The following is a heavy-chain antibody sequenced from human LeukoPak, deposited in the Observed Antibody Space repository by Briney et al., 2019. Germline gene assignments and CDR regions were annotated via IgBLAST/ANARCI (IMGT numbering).Heavy chain of an antibody. J-gene: IGHJ3*02. CDR1: GYTFTSYD. D-gene: IGHD6-13*01. CDR2: IIPIFGTA. Sequence: ASVKVSCKASGYTFTSYDINWVRQAPGQGLEWMGGIIPIFGTANYAQKFQGRVTITADKSTSTVYMELSSLRSEDTAVYYCARDLEGPRNSIAAAGDANDAFDIWGQGTMVTVSS. CDR3: ARDLEGPRNSIAAAGDANDAFDI. V-gene: IGHV1-69*06.